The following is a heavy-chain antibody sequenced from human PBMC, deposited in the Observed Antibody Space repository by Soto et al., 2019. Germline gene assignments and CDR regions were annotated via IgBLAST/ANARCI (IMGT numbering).Heavy chain of an antibody. D-gene: IGHD3-22*01. J-gene: IGHJ4*02. CDR1: GYSFTSYF. Sequence: GASVKVSCKTSGYSFTSYFIHWVRQAPGQGLEWMGIINPSGGSTNYAQKLQGRVSMTRDRSTSTVHMELSSLRSGDTAMYYCAREYGNYDSSGYYAYWGQGTLVTVSS. CDR3: AREYGNYDSSGYYAY. CDR2: INPSGGST. V-gene: IGHV1-46*01.